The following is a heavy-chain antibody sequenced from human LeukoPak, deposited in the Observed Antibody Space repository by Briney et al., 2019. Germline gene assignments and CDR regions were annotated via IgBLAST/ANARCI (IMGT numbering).Heavy chain of an antibody. CDR3: ARGQQDY. Sequence: SETLSLTCTVSGGSIRSSYYYWGWIRQPPGKGLEWIGEINHSGSTNYNPSLKSRVTISIDTSKNQFSLKLSSVTAADTAVYYCARGQQDYWGQGTLVTVSS. CDR1: GGSIRSSYYY. V-gene: IGHV4-39*07. CDR2: INHSGST. D-gene: IGHD6-13*01. J-gene: IGHJ4*02.